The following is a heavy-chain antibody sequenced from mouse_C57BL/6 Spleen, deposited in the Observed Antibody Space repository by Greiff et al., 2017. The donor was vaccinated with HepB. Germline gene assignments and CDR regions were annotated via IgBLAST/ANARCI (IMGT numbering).Heavy chain of an antibody. D-gene: IGHD1-1*01. J-gene: IGHJ4*01. V-gene: IGHV1-42*01. CDR3: ARGHYYGSSYYAMDY. Sequence: VQLQQSGPELVKPGASVKISCKASGYSFTGYYMNWVKQSPEKSLEWIGEINPSTGGTTYNQKFKAKATLTVDKSSSTAYMQLKSLTSEDSAVYYCARGHYYGSSYYAMDYWGQGTSVTVSS. CDR1: GYSFTGYY. CDR2: INPSTGGT.